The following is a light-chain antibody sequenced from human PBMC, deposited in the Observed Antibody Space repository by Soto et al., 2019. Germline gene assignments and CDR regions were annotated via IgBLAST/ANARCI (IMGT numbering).Light chain of an antibody. CDR2: LGS. V-gene: IGKV2-28*01. Sequence: DIVMTQSPLSLPVTPGEPASISCRSSQSLLHSNGYNYLDWYLQKPGQSPQLLIYLGSNRASGVPDRCSGSGSGTHFTLKISSVEAEDVGVYCCMQSLQTPRTFCHGTKVDIK. CDR1: QSLLHSNGYNY. J-gene: IGKJ3*01. CDR3: MQSLQTPRT.